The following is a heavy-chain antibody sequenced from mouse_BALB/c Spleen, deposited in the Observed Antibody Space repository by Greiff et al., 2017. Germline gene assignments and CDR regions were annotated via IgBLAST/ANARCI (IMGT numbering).Heavy chain of an antibody. V-gene: IGHV5-6-5*01. CDR1: GFTFSSYA. D-gene: IGHD1-1*01. CDR2: ISSGGST. Sequence: VQLKESGGGLVKPGGSLKLSCAASGFTFSSYAMSWVRQTPEKRLEWVASISSGGSTYYPDSVKGRFTISRDNARNILYLQMSSLRSEDTAMYYCARGGGGDYYGSSPAWFAYWGQGTLVTVSA. CDR3: ARGGGGDYYGSSPAWFAY. J-gene: IGHJ3*01.